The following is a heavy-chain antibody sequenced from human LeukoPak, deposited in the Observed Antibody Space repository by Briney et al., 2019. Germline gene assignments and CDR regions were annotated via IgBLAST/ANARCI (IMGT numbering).Heavy chain of an antibody. CDR3: ATIFGVVTVFDY. CDR2: FDPEDGET. V-gene: IGHV1-24*01. Sequence: ASVKVSCKVSGYTLTELSMHWVRQAPGKGLEWMGGFDPEDGETIYAQKFQGRVTMTEDTSTDTAYMEPSSLRSEDTAVYYCATIFGVVTVFDYWGQGTLVTVSS. D-gene: IGHD3-3*01. CDR1: GYTLTELS. J-gene: IGHJ4*02.